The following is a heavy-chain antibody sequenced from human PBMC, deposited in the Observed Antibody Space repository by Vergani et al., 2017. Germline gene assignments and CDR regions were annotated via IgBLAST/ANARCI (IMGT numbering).Heavy chain of an antibody. D-gene: IGHD1-26*01. J-gene: IGHJ3*01. CDR1: GGSFSGYY. CDR2: INHSGTI. V-gene: IGHV4-34*01. Sequence: QVQLQQWGAGLLKPSETLSLTCAVYGGSFSGYYWSWIRLAPGKGLEWIGEINHSGTINYNPTLKSPFNVSIVTSRDHFSLKLRSVSAADTAVYFCARRAERWETLLRDNFDFWGQGTLVTVSP. CDR3: ARRAERWETLLRDNFDF.